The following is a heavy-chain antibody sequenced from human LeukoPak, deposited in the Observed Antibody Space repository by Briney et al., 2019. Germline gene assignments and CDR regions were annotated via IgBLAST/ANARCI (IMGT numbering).Heavy chain of an antibody. D-gene: IGHD3-9*01. Sequence: PSETLSLTCTVSGGSISSSSYYWGWIRQPPGKGLEWIGSIYYGGSTYYKSSLKSRVTISVDTSKNQFSLKLSSVTAADTAVYYCARHDRYYDILTGYYAEPYYFDYWGQGTLVTVSS. J-gene: IGHJ4*02. CDR3: ARHDRYYDILTGYYAEPYYFDY. V-gene: IGHV4-39*01. CDR1: GGSISSSSYY. CDR2: IYYGGST.